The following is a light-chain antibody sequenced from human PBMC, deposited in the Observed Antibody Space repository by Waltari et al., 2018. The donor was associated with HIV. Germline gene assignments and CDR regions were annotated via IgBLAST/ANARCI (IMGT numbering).Light chain of an antibody. V-gene: IGKV1-27*01. CDR3: QKYNSVPLT. CDR1: QDINNY. CDR2: AAS. J-gene: IGKJ4*01. Sequence: DIQMTQSPSSLSASVRARVTITYRASQDINNYLAWYQQKPGKVPKLLIYAASTLQSGVPSRFSGSGSGTDFTLTISSLQPEDVATYYCQKYNSVPLTFGGGTKVEIK.